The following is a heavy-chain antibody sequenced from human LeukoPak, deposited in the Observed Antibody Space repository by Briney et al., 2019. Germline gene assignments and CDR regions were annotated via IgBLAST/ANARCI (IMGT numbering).Heavy chain of an antibody. V-gene: IGHV7-4-1*02. Sequence: ASVKVSCKASGYTFTSYAMNWVRQAPGQGLEWMGWINTNTGNPTYAQGFTGRFVFSLDTSVSTAYLQTSSLKAEDTAVYYCVSGSNLGDYWGQGTLVTVSS. J-gene: IGHJ4*02. D-gene: IGHD1-26*01. CDR2: INTNTGNP. CDR3: VSGSNLGDY. CDR1: GYTFTSYA.